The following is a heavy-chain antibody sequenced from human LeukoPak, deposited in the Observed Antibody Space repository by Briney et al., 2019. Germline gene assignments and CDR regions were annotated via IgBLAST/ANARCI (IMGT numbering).Heavy chain of an antibody. Sequence: GGSLRLPCADSGFAFSSYEMNWVRQAPGKGLEWVSYISSSGSTIYYADSVKGRFTISRDNAKNSLYLQMNSLRAEDTAVYYCARLGYGSSWGYFDYWGQGTLVTVSS. CDR1: GFAFSSYE. J-gene: IGHJ4*02. D-gene: IGHD6-13*01. V-gene: IGHV3-48*03. CDR3: ARLGYGSSWGYFDY. CDR2: ISSSGSTI.